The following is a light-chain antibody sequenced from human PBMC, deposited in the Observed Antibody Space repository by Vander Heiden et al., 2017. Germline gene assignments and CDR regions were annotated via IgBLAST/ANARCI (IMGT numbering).Light chain of an antibody. J-gene: IGKJ4*01. Sequence: EIQMTQSPSSLSVSVGDRVTITCRASQSISSYLNWYQQKPGKAPKLLIYAASSLQSGVPSRFSGSGSGTDFTLTISSLQPEDFATYYCQQCYNTPLTFGGGTKVEIK. CDR1: QSISSY. CDR2: AAS. CDR3: QQCYNTPLT. V-gene: IGKV1-39*01.